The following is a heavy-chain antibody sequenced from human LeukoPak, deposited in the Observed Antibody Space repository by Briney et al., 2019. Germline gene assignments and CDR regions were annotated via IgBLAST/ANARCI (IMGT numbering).Heavy chain of an antibody. CDR3: ARDSYRTVPAAIFGCPDY. Sequence: GGSLRLSCAASGFTFSSYSMNWVRQAPGKGLEWVSYISSSSSTIYYADSVKGRFTISRDNAKNSLYLQMNSLRAEDTAVYYCARDSYRTVPAAIFGCPDYRGQGTLVTVSS. J-gene: IGHJ4*02. V-gene: IGHV3-48*01. CDR1: GFTFSSYS. CDR2: ISSSSSTI. D-gene: IGHD2-2*02.